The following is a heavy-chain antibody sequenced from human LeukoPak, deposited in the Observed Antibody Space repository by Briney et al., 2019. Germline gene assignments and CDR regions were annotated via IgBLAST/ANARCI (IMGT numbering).Heavy chain of an antibody. J-gene: IGHJ5*02. V-gene: IGHV3-23*01. CDR3: ARVGWRYNQGGGFDP. Sequence: GGSLRLSCAASGFTFSSYAMSWVRQAPGKGLEWVSAISGSGGSTYYADSVKGRFTISRDISKNALYLQMNSLRPEDTALYYCARVGWRYNQGGGFDPWGQGTLVTVSS. CDR2: ISGSGGST. CDR1: GFTFSSYA. D-gene: IGHD1-1*01.